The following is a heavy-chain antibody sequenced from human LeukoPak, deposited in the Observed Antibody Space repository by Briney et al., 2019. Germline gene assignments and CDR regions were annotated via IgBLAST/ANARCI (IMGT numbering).Heavy chain of an antibody. Sequence: SETLSLTCTVSGGSISSYYWSWIRQPAGKGLEWIGEINHSGSTNYNPSLKSRVTISVDTSKNQFSLKLSSVTAADTAVYYCARAKIAAAVMFDYWGQGTLVTVSS. CDR2: INHSGST. CDR3: ARAKIAAAVMFDY. J-gene: IGHJ4*02. CDR1: GGSISSYY. V-gene: IGHV4-34*01. D-gene: IGHD6-13*01.